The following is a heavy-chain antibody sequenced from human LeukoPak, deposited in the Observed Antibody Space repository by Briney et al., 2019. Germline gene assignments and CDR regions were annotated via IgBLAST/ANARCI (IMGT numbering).Heavy chain of an antibody. D-gene: IGHD3-22*01. V-gene: IGHV4-38-2*02. CDR1: GYSISSGYY. Sequence: SETLSLTCTVSGYSISSGYYWGWIRQPPGKGLEWIGSIYHSGSTNYNPSLKSRVTISVDTSKNQFSLKLSSVTAADTAVYYCARLIRITMIVVVMYAFDIWGQGTMVTVSS. CDR2: IYHSGST. CDR3: ARLIRITMIVVVMYAFDI. J-gene: IGHJ3*02.